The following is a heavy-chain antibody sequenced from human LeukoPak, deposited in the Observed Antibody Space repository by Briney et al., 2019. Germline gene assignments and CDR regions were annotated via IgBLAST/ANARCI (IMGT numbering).Heavy chain of an antibody. V-gene: IGHV3-9*01. CDR2: ISWNSGSI. Sequence: GGSLRLSCAASGFTFVDYAMHWVRQAPGKGLEWVSGISWNSGSIGYADSVKGRFTISRDNAKNSLYLQMNSLRAEDTALYYCAKDKEVGASYFDYWGQGTLVTVSS. J-gene: IGHJ4*02. CDR1: GFTFVDYA. D-gene: IGHD1-26*01. CDR3: AKDKEVGASYFDY.